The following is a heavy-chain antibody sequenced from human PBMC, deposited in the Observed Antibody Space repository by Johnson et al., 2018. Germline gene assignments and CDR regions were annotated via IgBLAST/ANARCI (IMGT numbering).Heavy chain of an antibody. V-gene: IGHV3-74*01. CDR2: VSSDGSST. D-gene: IGHD3-10*01. Sequence: VQLQESGGGLVQPGGSLRLSCTASGFTFSNYWFHWVRQSPGKGLEWVSRVSSDGSSTTYVDSVRDRVTISRDNAKNTLYLQMNRLRAEDTAVYYCARDTGGMDVWGQGTAVTVSS. CDR1: GFTFSNYW. J-gene: IGHJ6*02. CDR3: ARDTGGMDV.